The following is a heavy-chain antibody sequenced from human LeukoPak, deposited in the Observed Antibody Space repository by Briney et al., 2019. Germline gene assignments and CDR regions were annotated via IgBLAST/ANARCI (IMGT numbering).Heavy chain of an antibody. CDR3: TRGYHSGWDY. J-gene: IGHJ4*02. CDR1: GFTFGDYV. CDR2: IRSTAFAGTT. D-gene: IGHD6-19*01. V-gene: IGHV3-49*04. Sequence: QPGGSLRLSCSTSGFTFGDYVLSWVRQAPGKGLEWVAFIRSTAFAGTTEYAASLKGRFTISRDNSNGVAYLQMSSLKTEDTAVYFCTRGYHSGWDYWGRGTLVTVSS.